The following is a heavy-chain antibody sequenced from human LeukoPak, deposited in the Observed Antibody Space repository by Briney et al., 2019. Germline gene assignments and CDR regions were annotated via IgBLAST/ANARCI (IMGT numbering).Heavy chain of an antibody. J-gene: IGHJ4*02. V-gene: IGHV1-2*02. CDR2: INPNSGNT. CDR3: VTLLSNSAFDY. D-gene: IGHD4-23*01. CDR1: GYTFTGYF. Sequence: ASVKVSCKASGYTFTGYFMHWVRQAPGQGLEWMGWINPNSGNTKYAQNFQGRVTMTRATSISTAYMELTRLRSDDTAVYYCVTLLSNSAFDYWGQGTLVAVSS.